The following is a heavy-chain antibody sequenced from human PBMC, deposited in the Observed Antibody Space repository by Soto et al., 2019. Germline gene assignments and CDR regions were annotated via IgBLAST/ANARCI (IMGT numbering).Heavy chain of an antibody. V-gene: IGHV3-23*01. Sequence: PGGSLRLACAASGFTFSNYAMTWVRQAPGKGLEWVPTISGSGGSTYYADSVKGRFTISRDNSRNTLSLQMNSLRAEDTAVYYCAKHQASGVDAFDVWGQGTMVTVS. CDR2: ISGSGGST. CDR3: AKHQASGVDAFDV. CDR1: GFTFSNYA. J-gene: IGHJ3*01. D-gene: IGHD3-10*01.